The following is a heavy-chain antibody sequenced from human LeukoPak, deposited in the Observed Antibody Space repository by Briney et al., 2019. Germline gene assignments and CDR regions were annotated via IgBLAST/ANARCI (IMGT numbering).Heavy chain of an antibody. V-gene: IGHV3-7*01. CDR3: ARDQDYDYVWGSYRYISYDMDV. D-gene: IGHD3-16*02. Sequence: GGSLRLSCAASGFTVSSNYMSWVRQAPGKGLEWVANIKQDGSEKDYVDSVKGRFTISRDNAKNSLYLQMNSLRAEDTAVYYCARDQDYDYVWGSYRYISYDMDVWGQGTTVTVSS. CDR1: GFTVSSNY. J-gene: IGHJ6*02. CDR2: IKQDGSEK.